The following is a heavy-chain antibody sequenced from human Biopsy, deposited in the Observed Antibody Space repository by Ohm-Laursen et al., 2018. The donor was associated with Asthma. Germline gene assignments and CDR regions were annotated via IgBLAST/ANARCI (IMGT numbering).Heavy chain of an antibody. CDR3: LKFAMDKLPHDPVFDI. J-gene: IGHJ3*02. CDR2: ILSDGGST. CDR1: GFPFSRYT. V-gene: IGHV3-64D*08. Sequence: SLRLSCAASGFPFSRYTLHWVRQPPGKGLQYVASILSDGGSTHYADSVKGRFIISRDNSRETLYLQMGSLRPEDTAIYYCLKFAMDKLPHDPVFDIWGQGTTVTVSS. D-gene: IGHD2-15*01.